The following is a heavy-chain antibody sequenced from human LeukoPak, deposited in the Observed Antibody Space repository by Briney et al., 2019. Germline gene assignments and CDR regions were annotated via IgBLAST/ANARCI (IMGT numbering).Heavy chain of an antibody. J-gene: IGHJ4*02. D-gene: IGHD5-18*01. V-gene: IGHV4-59*01. CDR1: GGSISSYY. CDR3: ARFGGYSYGYSYFDY. Sequence: PSETLSLTCTVSGGSISSYYWSWIRQPPGKGLEWIGYIYYSGSTNCNPSLKSRVTISVDTSKNQFSLKLSSVTAADTAVYYCARFGGYSYGYSYFDYWGQGTLVTVSS. CDR2: IYYSGST.